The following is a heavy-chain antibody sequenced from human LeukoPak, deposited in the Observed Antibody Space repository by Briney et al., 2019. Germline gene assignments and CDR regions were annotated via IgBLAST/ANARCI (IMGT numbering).Heavy chain of an antibody. V-gene: IGHV3-23*01. Sequence: SGGSLRLSCAASGFTFSSYAMSGVRQAPGKGLEGVSAISGSGGSTYYADSVKGRFTISRDNSKNTLYLQMNSLRAEDTAVYYCAKRAATVSYYFDYWGQGTLVTVSS. CDR1: GFTFSSYA. CDR2: ISGSGGST. CDR3: AKRAATVSYYFDY. D-gene: IGHD4-17*01. J-gene: IGHJ4*02.